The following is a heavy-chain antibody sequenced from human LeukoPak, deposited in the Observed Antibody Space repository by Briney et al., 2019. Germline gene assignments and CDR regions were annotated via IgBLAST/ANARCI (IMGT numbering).Heavy chain of an antibody. V-gene: IGHV3-21*01. CDR1: GFTFSSYS. CDR2: ISSSSSYI. D-gene: IGHD3-10*01. J-gene: IGHJ6*02. Sequence: GGSLRLSCAASGFTFSSYSMNWVRQAPGKGLEWVSSISSSSSYIYYADSVKGRFTISRDNAKNSLYQQMNSLRAEDTAVYYCARPLLLWFGELLSKYYYGMDVWGQGTTVTVSS. CDR3: ARPLLLWFGELLSKYYYGMDV.